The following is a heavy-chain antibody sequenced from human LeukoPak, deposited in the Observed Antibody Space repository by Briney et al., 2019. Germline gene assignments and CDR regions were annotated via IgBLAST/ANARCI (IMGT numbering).Heavy chain of an antibody. V-gene: IGHV3-23*01. CDR2: ISIGGSS. D-gene: IGHD3-22*01. J-gene: IGHJ4*02. Sequence: GGSLRLSCAASGFTFSSYAMSWVRQAPGKGLEWVSDISIGGSSYYTDSVKGRFTISRDNSKNTLHLQMNSLRAEDTAVYYCARDHPHSSGYDTGFDYWGQGTLVTVSS. CDR3: ARDHPHSSGYDTGFDY. CDR1: GFTFSSYA.